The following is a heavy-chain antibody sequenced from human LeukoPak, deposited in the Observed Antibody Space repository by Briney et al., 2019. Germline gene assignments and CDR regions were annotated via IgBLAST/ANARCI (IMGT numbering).Heavy chain of an antibody. CDR3: ATYRQVLLPFES. D-gene: IGHD2-8*02. V-gene: IGHV3-23*01. Sequence: GGSLRLSCAASGFTFSTFAMIWARQPPGKRLEWVSSIFPSGGEIHYADSVRGRFTISRDNSKSTLSLQMNSLRAEDTAIYYCATYRQVLLPFESWGQGTLVTVSS. J-gene: IGHJ4*02. CDR2: IFPSGGEI. CDR1: GFTFSTFA.